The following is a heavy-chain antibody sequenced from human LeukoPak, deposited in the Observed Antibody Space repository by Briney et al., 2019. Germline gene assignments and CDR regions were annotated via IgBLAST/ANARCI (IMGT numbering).Heavy chain of an antibody. CDR3: ARESTSLGHYFDY. D-gene: IGHD3-16*01. V-gene: IGHV4-34*01. Sequence: PSETLSLTCAVYGGSFSGYYWSWIRQPPGKGLEWIGEINHSGSTNYNPSLKSRVTISVDTSKNQFSLKLSSVTAADTAVYYCARESTSLGHYFDYWGQGTLVTVSS. CDR2: INHSGST. J-gene: IGHJ4*02. CDR1: GGSFSGYY.